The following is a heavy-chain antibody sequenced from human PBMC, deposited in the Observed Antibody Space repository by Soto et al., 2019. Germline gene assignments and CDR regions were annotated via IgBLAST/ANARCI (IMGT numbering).Heavy chain of an antibody. Sequence: EVQLVESGGDSVQPGGSLRLSCAASGFSLSNYDMYWVRQGTGKGLEWVSTLRAAGDTYFPDSVKGRFTISREDATNSFYLQMNSLRAGDTAMYYCARSKTVRGTRDPGVSAPLDYWGQGTLVTVSS. J-gene: IGHJ4*02. D-gene: IGHD3-10*01. CDR2: LRAAGDT. CDR1: GFSLSNYD. CDR3: ARSKTVRGTRDPGVSAPLDY. V-gene: IGHV3-13*01.